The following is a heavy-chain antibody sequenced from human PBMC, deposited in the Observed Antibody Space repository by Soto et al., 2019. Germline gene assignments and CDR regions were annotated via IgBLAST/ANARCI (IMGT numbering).Heavy chain of an antibody. J-gene: IGHJ1*01. Sequence: GGSLRLSCAASGFTFSSYEMNWVRQAPGKGLEWVSYISSSGSTIYYADSVKGRFTISRDNAKNSLYLQMNSLRAEDTAVYYCARGGSGWLEYFQHWCQGTLVTVSS. CDR1: GFTFSSYE. CDR2: ISSSGSTI. CDR3: ARGGSGWLEYFQH. V-gene: IGHV3-48*03. D-gene: IGHD6-19*01.